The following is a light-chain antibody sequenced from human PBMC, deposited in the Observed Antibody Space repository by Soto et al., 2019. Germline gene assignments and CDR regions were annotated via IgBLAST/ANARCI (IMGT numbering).Light chain of an antibody. CDR2: DVH. CDR3: SSYRSGSTLV. J-gene: IGLJ2*01. V-gene: IGLV2-14*01. Sequence: QSALTQPASVSGSPGQSITISCTGTSSDVGGSNYVSWYQQHPGKAPKPMIYDVHNRPSGISNRFSGSKSGNTASLTISGLQAEDEADYYCSSYRSGSTLVFGGGTKLTVL. CDR1: SSDVGGSNY.